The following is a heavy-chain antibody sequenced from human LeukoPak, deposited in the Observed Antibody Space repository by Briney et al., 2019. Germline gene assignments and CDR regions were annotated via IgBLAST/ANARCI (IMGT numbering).Heavy chain of an antibody. V-gene: IGHV3-48*01. CDR3: SRGGLCFANFFLLPFAH. CDR2: ISTKSDAI. Sequence: GGSLRLSCEAAGFDFSDYAMTWVRQIPGKGLEWLAYISTKSDAIYYADSVKGRFTISRDNEKTSVFLQMSSLRSEDTAECYGSRGGLCFANFFLLPFAHWGQGTLVTVSS. J-gene: IGHJ4*02. D-gene: IGHD3-3*01. CDR1: GFDFSDYA.